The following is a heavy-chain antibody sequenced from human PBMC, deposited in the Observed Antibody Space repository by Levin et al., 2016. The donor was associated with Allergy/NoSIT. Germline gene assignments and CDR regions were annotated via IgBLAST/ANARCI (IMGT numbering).Heavy chain of an antibody. D-gene: IGHD3-10*01. J-gene: IGHJ6*02. CDR3: ARASGYYGSYGMDV. Sequence: WIRQPPGKGLEWIGYIYYSGSTNYNPSLKSRVTISVDTSKNQFSLKLSSVTAADTAVYYCARASGYYGSYGMDVWGQGTTVTVSS. V-gene: IGHV4-59*01. CDR2: IYYSGST.